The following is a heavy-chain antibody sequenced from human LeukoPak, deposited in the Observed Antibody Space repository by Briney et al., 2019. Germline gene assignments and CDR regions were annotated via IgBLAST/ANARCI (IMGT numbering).Heavy chain of an antibody. Sequence: PSETLSLTCTVSGGSISSGGYYWSWIRQPPGKGLEWIGYIYHSGSTYYNPSLKSRVTISIDRSKNQFSLKLSSVTAADTAVYYCARASYDYGDYCFDYWGQGTLVTVSS. V-gene: IGHV4-30-2*01. J-gene: IGHJ4*02. CDR3: ARASYDYGDYCFDY. CDR1: GGSISSGGYY. D-gene: IGHD4-17*01. CDR2: IYHSGST.